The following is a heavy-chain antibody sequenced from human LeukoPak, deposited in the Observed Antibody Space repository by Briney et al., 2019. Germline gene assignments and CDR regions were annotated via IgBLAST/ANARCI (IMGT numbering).Heavy chain of an antibody. CDR3: VKSPEGRVTIFGAVTYYFDY. CDR1: GFTFSDYA. J-gene: IGHJ4*02. V-gene: IGHV3-23*01. Sequence: PGGSLRLSCVASGFTFSDYAMTWVRQAPGKGLEWVSVISGSGGSTFYADSVKGRFTISRDNSKNTVFLQMNSLRAEDTALYYCVKSPEGRVTIFGAVTYYFDYWGQGTLVTVSS. D-gene: IGHD3-3*01. CDR2: ISGSGGST.